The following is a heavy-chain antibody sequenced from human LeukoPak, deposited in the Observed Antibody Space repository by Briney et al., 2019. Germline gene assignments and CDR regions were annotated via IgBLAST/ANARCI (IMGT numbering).Heavy chain of an antibody. D-gene: IGHD3-3*01. CDR3: TSLWDFWSGDFDY. CDR2: IKSKTDGGTT. Sequence: PGGSLRLSCAASGFTFSNAWMSWVRQAPGKGLEWVGRIKSKTDGGTTDYAAPVKGRFTISRDDSKNTLYLQMNSLKTEDTAVYYCTSLWDFWSGDFDYWGQGTLVTVSS. CDR1: GFTFSNAW. J-gene: IGHJ4*02. V-gene: IGHV3-15*01.